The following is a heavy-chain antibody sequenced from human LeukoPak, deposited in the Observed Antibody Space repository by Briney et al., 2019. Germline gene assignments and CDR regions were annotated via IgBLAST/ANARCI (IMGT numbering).Heavy chain of an antibody. V-gene: IGHV3-23*01. J-gene: IGHJ4*02. CDR2: ISGSTGST. D-gene: IGHD5-24*01. Sequence: GGSLRLPCAASGFTLSSHAMSWVRQAPGKGLEWVSSISGSTGSTYYADSVKGRFTISRDNSKNTLYLQMNSLRAEDTAVYYCAKVVSMATEPDYWGQGTLVIVSS. CDR1: GFTLSSHA. CDR3: AKVVSMATEPDY.